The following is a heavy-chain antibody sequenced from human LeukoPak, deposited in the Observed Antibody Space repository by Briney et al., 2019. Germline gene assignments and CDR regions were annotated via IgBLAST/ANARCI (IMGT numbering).Heavy chain of an antibody. Sequence: GESLKISCKSSGYNFTSYWIGWVRRMPGKGLEWLGILYPGDSDTRYSPPFQGQVTISADKSISTAYLQWSSLQASDTAIYYCARGYYGSSGFDYWGQGTLVTVSS. V-gene: IGHV5-51*01. CDR2: LYPGDSDT. D-gene: IGHD3-10*01. CDR1: GYNFTSYW. CDR3: ARGYYGSSGFDY. J-gene: IGHJ4*02.